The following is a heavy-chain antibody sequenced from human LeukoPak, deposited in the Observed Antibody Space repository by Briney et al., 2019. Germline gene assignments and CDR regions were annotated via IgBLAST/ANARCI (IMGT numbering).Heavy chain of an antibody. J-gene: IGHJ4*02. CDR3: ASPLTTVKVNY. D-gene: IGHD4-11*01. CDR2: INHNGNVN. Sequence: GGSLRLSCAASGFTFSSYWMNWARQAPGKGLEWVASINHNGNVNYYVDSVKGRFTISRDNAKNSLYLQMNSLRAEDTAVYYCASPLTTVKVNYWGQGTLVTVSS. CDR1: GFTFSSYW. V-gene: IGHV3-7*01.